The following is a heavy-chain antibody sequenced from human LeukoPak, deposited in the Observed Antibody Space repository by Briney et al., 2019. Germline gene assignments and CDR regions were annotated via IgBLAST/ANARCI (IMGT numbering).Heavy chain of an antibody. CDR1: GGSISSGGYS. D-gene: IGHD5-18*01. J-gene: IGHJ6*02. CDR3: ARAARYSYGRRPIYYYGMDV. Sequence: SSETLSLTCAVSGGSISSGGYSWSWIRQPPGKGLEWIGYIYHSGSTYYNPSLKSRVTISVDTSKNQFSLKLSSVTAADTAVYYCARAARYSYGRRPIYYYGMDVWGQGTTVTVSS. V-gene: IGHV4-30-2*05. CDR2: IYHSGST.